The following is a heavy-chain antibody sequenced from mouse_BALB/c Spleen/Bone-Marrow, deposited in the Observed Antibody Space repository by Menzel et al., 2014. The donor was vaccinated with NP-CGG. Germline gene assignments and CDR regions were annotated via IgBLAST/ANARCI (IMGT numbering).Heavy chain of an antibody. V-gene: IGHV14-3*02. D-gene: IGHD1-2*01. Sequence: VQLKQSGAELVKPGASVKLSCTASGFNIKDTYMHWVKQRPEQGLEWIGRIDPANGNTKYDPKFQGKATITADTSSNTAYLPPSSLTSEDTAVDYCARYYYGYYFDYWGQGTTLTVSS. CDR2: IDPANGNT. CDR1: GFNIKDTY. CDR3: ARYYYGYYFDY. J-gene: IGHJ2*01.